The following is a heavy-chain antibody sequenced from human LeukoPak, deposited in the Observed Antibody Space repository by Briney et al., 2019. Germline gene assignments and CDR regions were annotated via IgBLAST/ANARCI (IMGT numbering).Heavy chain of an antibody. CDR3: ARGRLGVAMIQLWSNFDY. V-gene: IGHV3-7*01. CDR2: IKQDGSEK. CDR1: GFTFSSYW. Sequence: GGSLRLSCAASGFTFSSYWMSWVRQAPGKGLEWVANIKQDGSEKYYVDSVKGRFTISRDNAKNSLYLQMNSLRAEDTAVYYCARGRLGVAMIQLWSNFDYWGQGTLVTVSS. D-gene: IGHD5-18*01. J-gene: IGHJ4*02.